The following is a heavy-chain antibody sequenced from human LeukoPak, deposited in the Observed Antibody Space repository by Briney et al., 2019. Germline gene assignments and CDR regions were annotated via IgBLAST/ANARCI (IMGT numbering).Heavy chain of an antibody. D-gene: IGHD1-26*01. V-gene: IGHV1-2*02. Sequence: ASVKVSCKASGYTFTGYYMHWVRQAPGQGLEWMGWINPNSGGTNYAQKFQGRVTMTRDTSISTAYMELSRLRSDDTAVYCCAREGVGATSIGDYWGQGTLVTVSS. CDR1: GYTFTGYY. CDR2: INPNSGGT. CDR3: AREGVGATSIGDY. J-gene: IGHJ4*02.